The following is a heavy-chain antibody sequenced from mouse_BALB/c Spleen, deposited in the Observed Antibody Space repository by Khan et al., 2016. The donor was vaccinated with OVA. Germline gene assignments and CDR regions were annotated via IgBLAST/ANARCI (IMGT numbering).Heavy chain of an antibody. CDR3: DRQPYYHYNIMDY. CDR1: GFSLTNYG. J-gene: IGHJ4*01. V-gene: IGHV2-6-1*01. D-gene: IGHD2-10*01. Sequence: QMQLEESGPGLVAPSQSLSITCTISGFSLTNYGVHWVRQPPGKGLEWLVVIWHDGSTTYNSALKSRLTISKDNSKSQVFLKMNSLQTDDTAMYFCDRQPYYHYNIMDYWGQGTSVTVSS. CDR2: IWHDGST.